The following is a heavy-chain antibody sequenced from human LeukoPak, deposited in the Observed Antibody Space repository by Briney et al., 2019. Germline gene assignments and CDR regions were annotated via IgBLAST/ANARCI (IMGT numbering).Heavy chain of an antibody. Sequence: GGSLRLSCAASGFTFSSSAMNWVRQAPGKGLEWVSSINNVGSHIYYADSVKGRFTISRDNAKNSLYLQMNSLRAEDTAVYYCAKDDCSSTSCHYFDYWGQGTLVTVSS. CDR3: AKDDCSSTSCHYFDY. J-gene: IGHJ4*02. V-gene: IGHV3-21*01. D-gene: IGHD2-2*01. CDR2: INNVGSHI. CDR1: GFTFSSSA.